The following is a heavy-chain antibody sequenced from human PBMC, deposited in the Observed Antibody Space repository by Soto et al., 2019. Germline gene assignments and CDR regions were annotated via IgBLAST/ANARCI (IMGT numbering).Heavy chain of an antibody. Sequence: GGSLRLSCAASGFTFSSYAMSWVRQAPGKGLEWVSAIGGSGYSTYYADSVKGRFAISRDNSKNTLYLQMNSLRAEDTAVYYCAKSPTRYSSSWYIPWFDPWGQGTLVTVSS. CDR3: AKSPTRYSSSWYIPWFDP. D-gene: IGHD6-13*01. CDR2: IGGSGYST. V-gene: IGHV3-23*01. CDR1: GFTFSSYA. J-gene: IGHJ5*02.